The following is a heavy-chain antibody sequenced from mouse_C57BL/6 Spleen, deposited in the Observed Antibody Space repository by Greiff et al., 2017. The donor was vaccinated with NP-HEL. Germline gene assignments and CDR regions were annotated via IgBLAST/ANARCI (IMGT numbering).Heavy chain of an antibody. D-gene: IGHD1-1*01. CDR3: ARSTVGGRAMDY. J-gene: IGHJ4*01. CDR1: GYTFTDYN. CDR2: INPNNGGT. V-gene: IGHV1-18*01. Sequence: EVQLQQSGPELVKPGASVKIPCKASGYTFTDYNMDWVKQSHGKSLEWIGDINPNNGGTIYNQKFKGKATLTVDKSSSTAYMELRSLTSEDTAVYYCARSTVGGRAMDYWGQGTSVTVSS.